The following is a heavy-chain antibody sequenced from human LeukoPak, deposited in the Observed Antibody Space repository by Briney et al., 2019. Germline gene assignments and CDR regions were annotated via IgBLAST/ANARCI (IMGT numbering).Heavy chain of an antibody. CDR2: MNPNSGNT. CDR3: ARGTKSQGFDY. CDR1: GYTFTSYD. Sequence: GASXXXXXKASGYTFTSYDINWVRQATGQGLEWMGWMNPNSGNTGYAQKFQGRVTMTRNTSISTAYMELSSLRSEDTAVYYCARGTKSQGFDYWGQGTLVTVSA. V-gene: IGHV1-8*01. J-gene: IGHJ4*02. D-gene: IGHD2-2*01.